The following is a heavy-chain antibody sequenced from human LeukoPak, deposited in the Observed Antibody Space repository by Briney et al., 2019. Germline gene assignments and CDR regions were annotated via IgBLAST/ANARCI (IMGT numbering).Heavy chain of an antibody. Sequence: SETLSLTCTVSGGSISSSYYYWSWIRQPPGKGLEWIGEINHSGSTNYNPSLKSRVTISVDTSKNQFSLKLSSVTAADTAVYYCARGSLFPIFRGFDPWGQGTLVTVSS. CDR3: ARGSLFPIFRGFDP. CDR1: GGSISSSYYY. J-gene: IGHJ5*02. CDR2: INHSGST. V-gene: IGHV4-39*07. D-gene: IGHD3-3*01.